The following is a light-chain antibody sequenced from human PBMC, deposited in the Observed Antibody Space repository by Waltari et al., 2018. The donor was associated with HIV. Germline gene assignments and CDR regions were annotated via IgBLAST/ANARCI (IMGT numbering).Light chain of an antibody. V-gene: IGLV1-47*01. CDR3: AAWDDSLSGWV. CDR1: SFNNGSND. CDR2: RNN. Sequence: QSVLTQPPSTSGTPGQRVPISCSGTSFNNGSNDVYWSQPRPGTAPKLLIYRNNQRTTGVPDRFSGSKSGTSASLAISGLRSEDEADDYCAAWDDSLSGWVFGGGTKLTVL. J-gene: IGLJ3*02.